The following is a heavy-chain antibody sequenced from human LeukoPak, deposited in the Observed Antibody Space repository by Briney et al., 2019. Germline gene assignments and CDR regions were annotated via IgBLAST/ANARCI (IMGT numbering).Heavy chain of an antibody. Sequence: GESLKISCQGSEYSFATYWIAWVRQMPGKGLEWMGIIYPSDSYTRYSPSFQGQVTISADKSIKTAYLQWSSLKASDTAMYYCARPLQGIVGATGFDYWGQGTLVAVSS. CDR2: IYPSDSYT. CDR1: EYSFATYW. V-gene: IGHV5-51*01. D-gene: IGHD1-26*01. J-gene: IGHJ4*02. CDR3: ARPLQGIVGATGFDY.